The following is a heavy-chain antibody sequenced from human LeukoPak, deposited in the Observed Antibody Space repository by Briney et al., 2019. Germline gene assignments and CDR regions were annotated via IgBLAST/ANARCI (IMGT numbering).Heavy chain of an antibody. CDR2: IYYSGST. D-gene: IGHD3-16*01. J-gene: IGHJ3*02. CDR1: GGSISSSSYY. CDR3: ARTLTYGLTGYTFDM. Sequence: ASETLSLTCTVSGGSISSSSYYWGWIRQPPGKGLEWIGSIYYSGSTYYNPSLKSRVTISVDKSKNQFSLKLSSVTAADTAVYYCARTLTYGLTGYTFDMWGPGTRVTVSS. V-gene: IGHV4-39*07.